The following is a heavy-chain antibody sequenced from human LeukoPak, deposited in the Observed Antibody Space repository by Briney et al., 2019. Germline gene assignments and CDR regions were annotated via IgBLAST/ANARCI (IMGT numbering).Heavy chain of an antibody. Sequence: GGSLRLSCAASGFTFSDHAMAWVRQAPGKGLKWVATITGNGDSKFYADSVKGRFIISRDNSKNTLNLEMSSLRVEDTAVYYCARYNQQLVRSGWYSDAFDIWGQGTMVTVSS. CDR3: ARYNQQLVRSGWYSDAFDI. V-gene: IGHV3-23*01. CDR1: GFTFSDHA. D-gene: IGHD6-13*01. J-gene: IGHJ3*02. CDR2: ITGNGDSK.